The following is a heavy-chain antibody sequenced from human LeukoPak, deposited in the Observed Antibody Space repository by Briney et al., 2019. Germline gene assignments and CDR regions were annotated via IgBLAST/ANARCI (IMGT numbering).Heavy chain of an antibody. CDR2: IYYSGST. V-gene: IGHV4-59*01. CDR1: GGSISSYY. J-gene: IGHJ4*02. D-gene: IGHD3-9*01. Sequence: PSEPLSLTCTVSGGSISSYYWSWLRQPPGKGLEWIGYIYYSGSTNYNPSLKSRVTISVDTSKNQFSLKLSSVTAADTAVYYCARGSTYYDILTGYKPEYYFDYWGQGTLVTVSA. CDR3: ARGSTYYDILTGYKPEYYFDY.